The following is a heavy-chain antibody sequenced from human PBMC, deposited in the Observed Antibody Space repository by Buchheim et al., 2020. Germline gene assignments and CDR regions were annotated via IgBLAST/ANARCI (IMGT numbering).Heavy chain of an antibody. Sequence: QVQVVESGGGVVQPGRSLRLSCTASGFTFNNDALHWVRQAPGKGLEWVALISYDGANKYYAESEKGRFTVSRDNSKNTVSLQMDSLTTEDSAVYYCSRGGGLVLAYAMDVWGQGTT. J-gene: IGHJ6*02. V-gene: IGHV3-30-3*01. CDR1: GFTFNNDA. CDR3: SRGGGLVLAYAMDV. CDR2: ISYDGANK. D-gene: IGHD2-15*01.